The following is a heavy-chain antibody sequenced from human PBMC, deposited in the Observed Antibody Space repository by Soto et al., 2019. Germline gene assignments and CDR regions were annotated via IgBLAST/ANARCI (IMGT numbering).Heavy chain of an antibody. CDR3: ASMSAVAGIPVDA. Sequence: SETLSLTCTVSGGSILSGDYYWGWIRQPPGKGLEWIGSMFYTGTTYYNSSLKSRVAISVDASNNHFSLKLSSVTAADTAVYYCASMSAVAGIPVDAWGQGTLVTVSS. CDR2: MFYTGTT. D-gene: IGHD6-19*01. J-gene: IGHJ5*02. V-gene: IGHV4-39*02. CDR1: GGSILSGDYY.